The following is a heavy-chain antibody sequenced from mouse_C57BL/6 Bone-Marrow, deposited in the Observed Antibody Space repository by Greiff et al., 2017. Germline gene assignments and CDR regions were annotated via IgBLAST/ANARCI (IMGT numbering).Heavy chain of an antibody. Sequence: EVQLVESGGGLVKPGGSLKLSCAASGFTFSDYGMHWVRQAPEKGLEWVAYISSGSSTIYYADTVKGRFTISRDNAKNTLFLQMTSLGSEDTAMYSCANYFYGSGYAFAYWGQGTLVTVSA. CDR1: GFTFSDYG. D-gene: IGHD1-1*01. CDR3: ANYFYGSGYAFAY. V-gene: IGHV5-17*01. J-gene: IGHJ3*01. CDR2: ISSGSSTI.